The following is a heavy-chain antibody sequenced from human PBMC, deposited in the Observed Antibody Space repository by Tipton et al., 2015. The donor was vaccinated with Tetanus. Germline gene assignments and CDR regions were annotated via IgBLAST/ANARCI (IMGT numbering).Heavy chain of an antibody. CDR2: INYAGST. D-gene: IGHD6-13*01. J-gene: IGHJ5*02. CDR3: AAAIVRWFDP. V-gene: IGHV4-34*01. CDR1: GGSFSDNF. Sequence: TLSLTCAVHGGSFSDNFWSWIRQSPGKGLEWIGEINYAGSTNYNPSLKSRVTMSVDPSKKEVSLKLNSVTAADTAVYYCAAAIVRWFDPWGQGTLVTVSS.